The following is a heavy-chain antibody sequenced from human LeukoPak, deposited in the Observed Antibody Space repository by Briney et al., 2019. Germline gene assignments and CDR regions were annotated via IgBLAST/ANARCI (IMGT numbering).Heavy chain of an antibody. J-gene: IGHJ4*02. V-gene: IGHV3-30-3*01. CDR2: ILHDGSRK. Sequence: GGSLRLSCAASGFAFSTYNMHWVRQAPGKGLEWVAVILHDGSRKNYADSVKGRSTISRDNSKNTVYLQMNSLRAEDTALYYCARDGYYDFSSLYYFDYWGQGALVTVSS. D-gene: IGHD3-22*01. CDR3: ARDGYYDFSSLYYFDY. CDR1: GFAFSTYN.